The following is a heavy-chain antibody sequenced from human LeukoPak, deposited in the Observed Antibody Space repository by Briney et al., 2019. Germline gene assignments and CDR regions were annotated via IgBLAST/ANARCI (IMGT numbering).Heavy chain of an antibody. Sequence: GGSLRLSCAASGFTFSSYSMTWVRQAPGKGLEWVSSISSSSGYIYYADSVKGRFTISRDNAKNSPYLQMNSLRAEDTAVYYCASARIWGQGTMVTVSS. CDR1: GFTFSSYS. J-gene: IGHJ3*02. CDR2: ISSSSGYI. CDR3: ASARI. V-gene: IGHV3-21*01.